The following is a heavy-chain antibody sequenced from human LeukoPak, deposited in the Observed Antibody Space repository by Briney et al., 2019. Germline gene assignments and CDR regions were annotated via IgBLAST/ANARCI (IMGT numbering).Heavy chain of an antibody. CDR1: GYTFTSYG. Sequence: GASVKVSCKASGYTFTSYGISWVRQAPGQGLEWMGWTSAYNGNTNYAQKLQGRVTMTTDTSTSTAYMELRSLRSDDTAVYYCATAGLFRGYSYGSMTNYFDYWGQGTLVTVSS. CDR2: TSAYNGNT. D-gene: IGHD5-18*01. J-gene: IGHJ4*02. V-gene: IGHV1-18*01. CDR3: ATAGLFRGYSYGSMTNYFDY.